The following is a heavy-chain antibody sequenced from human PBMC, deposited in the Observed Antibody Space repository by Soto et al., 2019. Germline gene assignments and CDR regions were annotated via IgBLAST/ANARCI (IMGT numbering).Heavy chain of an antibody. V-gene: IGHV3-23*01. CDR3: AKDFHGSYARIPYFDY. CDR2: ISGSGGST. J-gene: IGHJ4*02. CDR1: GFIFSSYD. D-gene: IGHD2-21*01. Sequence: GGSLRLSCAASGFIFSSYDMSWVRQAPGKGLEWVSGISGSGGSTYYADSVKGRFTISRDNSKNTLYLQMNSLRAEDTAVYYCAKDFHGSYARIPYFDYWGQGTLVTVSS.